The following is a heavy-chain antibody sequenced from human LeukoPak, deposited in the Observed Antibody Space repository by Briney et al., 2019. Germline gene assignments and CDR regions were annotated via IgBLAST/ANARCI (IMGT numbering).Heavy chain of an antibody. CDR2: IGGSGDKT. D-gene: IGHD6-19*01. J-gene: IGHJ4*02. V-gene: IGHV3-23*01. CDR1: GFTFSSYA. Sequence: PGGSLRLSCAASGFTFSSYAMMWVRQAPGKGLECVSTIGGSGDKTFYADSVKGRFTISRDNSKNMLHLQMSSLTGEDSALYYCVRRGDASSGWGDHDYWGQGALVTVSS. CDR3: VRRGDASSGWGDHDY.